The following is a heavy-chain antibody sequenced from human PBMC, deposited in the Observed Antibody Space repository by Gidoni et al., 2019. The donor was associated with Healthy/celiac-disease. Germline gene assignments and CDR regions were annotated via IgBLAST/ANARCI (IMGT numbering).Heavy chain of an antibody. CDR2: INHSGST. D-gene: IGHD3-9*01. V-gene: IGHV4-34*01. CDR3: ARGCHYDILTGYYVGAFDI. Sequence: QVQLQQWGAGRLKPSETLSLTCAVYGGSFSGYYCSWIRQPPGKGLEWIGEINHSGSTNYNPSLKCRVTRSVDTSKNQFSLKLSSVTAADTAVYYCARGCHYDILTGYYVGAFDIWGQGTMVTVSS. CDR1: GGSFSGYY. J-gene: IGHJ3*02.